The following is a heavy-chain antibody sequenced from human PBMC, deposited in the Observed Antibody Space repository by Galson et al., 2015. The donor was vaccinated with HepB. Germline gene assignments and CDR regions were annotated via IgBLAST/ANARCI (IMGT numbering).Heavy chain of an antibody. CDR3: AKDTSFARDFDY. CDR1: GFSFSSYA. V-gene: IGHV3-30*18. D-gene: IGHD2/OR15-2a*01. J-gene: IGHJ4*02. CDR2: ISSDGNTK. Sequence: SLRLSCAGSGFSFSSYAMHWVRQAPGKGLEWVAIISSDGNTKYYGDSVRGRFTISRDNSKNTLFLQINGLRPADTAVYYCAKDTSFARDFDYWGQGTLVTVSS.